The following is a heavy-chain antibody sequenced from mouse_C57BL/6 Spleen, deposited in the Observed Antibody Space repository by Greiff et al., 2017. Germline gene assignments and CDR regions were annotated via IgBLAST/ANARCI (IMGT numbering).Heavy chain of an antibody. V-gene: IGHV3-6*01. CDR1: GYSITSGYY. CDR3: AREYGSWFAY. D-gene: IGHD2-10*02. J-gene: IGHJ3*01. Sequence: EVKLMESGPGLVKPSQSLSLTCSVTGYSITSGYYWNWIRQFPGNKLEWMGYISYDGSNNYNPSLKNRISITRDTSKNQFFLKLNSVTTEDTATYYCAREYGSWFAYGGQGTLVTVSA. CDR2: ISYDGSN.